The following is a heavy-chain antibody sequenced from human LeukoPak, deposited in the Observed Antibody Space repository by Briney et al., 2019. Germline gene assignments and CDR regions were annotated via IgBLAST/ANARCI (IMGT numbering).Heavy chain of an antibody. CDR1: GGSLSDSY. CDR2: IHHNGYT. J-gene: IGHJ6*02. V-gene: IGHV4-34*01. Sequence: SETLSLTCAVSGGSLSDSYWSWLRQPPGKGLEWIGEIHHNGYTRYNPSLESRVTISVATSKIQFSLELTSVTAADTAVYYCARGDSYAYGPYSYYYPMDVWGHGTTVTVSS. CDR3: ARGDSYAYGPYSYYYPMDV. D-gene: IGHD2-21*01.